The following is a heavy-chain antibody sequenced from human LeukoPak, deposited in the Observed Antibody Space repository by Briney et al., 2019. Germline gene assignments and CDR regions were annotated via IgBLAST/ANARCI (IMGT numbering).Heavy chain of an antibody. D-gene: IGHD3-3*01. Sequence: GASVKVSCKASGYTFTSYGISWVRQAPGQGREWMGWISAYNGNTNYAQKLQGRVTMTTDTSTSTAYIELRSLRSDDTAVYYCARSITIFGVVTPDYYYYMDVWGKGTTVTVSS. V-gene: IGHV1-18*01. J-gene: IGHJ6*03. CDR2: ISAYNGNT. CDR1: GYTFTSYG. CDR3: ARSITIFGVVTPDYYYYMDV.